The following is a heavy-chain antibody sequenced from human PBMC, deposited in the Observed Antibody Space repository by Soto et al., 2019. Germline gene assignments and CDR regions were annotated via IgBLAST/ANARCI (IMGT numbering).Heavy chain of an antibody. D-gene: IGHD6-6*01. J-gene: IGHJ5*02. CDR1: GYTFTSYG. CDR3: ARLRGYSSSSYTPGWWFDP. Sequence: ASVKVSCKASGYTFTSYGISWVRQAPGQGLEWMGWFSAYNGNTNYAQKLQGRVTMTTDTSTSTAYMGLRSLRSDDTAVYYCARLRGYSSSSYTPGWWFDPWGQGTLVTVSS. CDR2: FSAYNGNT. V-gene: IGHV1-18*04.